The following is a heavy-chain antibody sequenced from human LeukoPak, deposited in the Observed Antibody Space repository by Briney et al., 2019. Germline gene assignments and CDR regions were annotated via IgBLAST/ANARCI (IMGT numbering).Heavy chain of an antibody. CDR1: GFTFSSYG. CDR3: AKDGGVSAAGPAGY. V-gene: IGHV3-30*18. J-gene: IGHJ4*02. Sequence: GGSLRLSCAASGFTFSSYGMHWVRQAPGKGLEWVAVISYDGSNKYYADSVKGRFTISRDNSNNTLYLQMNSLRAEDTAVYYCAKDGGVSAAGPAGYRGQGTLVTVSS. CDR2: ISYDGSNK. D-gene: IGHD6-13*01.